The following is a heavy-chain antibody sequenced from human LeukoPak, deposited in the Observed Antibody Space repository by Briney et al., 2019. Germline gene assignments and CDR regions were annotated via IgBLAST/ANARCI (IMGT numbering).Heavy chain of an antibody. Sequence: ASVKVSCKASGYTFTGYYTHWVRQAPGQGLEWMGWINPNSGGTNYAQKFQGRVTMTRDTSISTAYMELSRLRSDDTAVYYCARVRTVVPAAIDYWGQGTLVTVSS. CDR2: INPNSGGT. V-gene: IGHV1-2*02. J-gene: IGHJ4*02. CDR3: ARVRTVVPAAIDY. CDR1: GYTFTGYY. D-gene: IGHD2-2*01.